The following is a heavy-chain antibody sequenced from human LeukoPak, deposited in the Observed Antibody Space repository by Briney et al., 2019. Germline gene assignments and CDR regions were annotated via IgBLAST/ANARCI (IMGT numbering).Heavy chain of an antibody. CDR3: AREKDPPDIVVVPAAKGNAFDI. CDR1: GGTFSSYA. V-gene: IGHV1-69*05. D-gene: IGHD2-2*01. Sequence: SVKVSCKASGGTFSSYAISWVRQAPGQGLEWMGGIIPIFGTANYAQKFQGRVTITTDESTSTAYMELSSLRSEDTAVYYCAREKDPPDIVVVPAAKGNAFDIWGQGTMVTVSS. J-gene: IGHJ3*02. CDR2: IIPIFGTA.